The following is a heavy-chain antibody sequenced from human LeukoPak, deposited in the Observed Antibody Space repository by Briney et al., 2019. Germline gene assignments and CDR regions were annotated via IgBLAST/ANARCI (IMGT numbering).Heavy chain of an antibody. CDR3: ARGREGYSGYLYYYYMDV. Sequence: GGSLRLSCAASGFTVSSNYMSWVRQAPGKGLEWVSVIYSGGSTYYADSVKGRFTISRDNAKNSLYLQMNSLRAEDTAVYYCARGREGYSGYLYYYYMDVWGKGTTVTVSS. V-gene: IGHV3-53*01. D-gene: IGHD5-12*01. J-gene: IGHJ6*03. CDR1: GFTVSSNY. CDR2: IYSGGST.